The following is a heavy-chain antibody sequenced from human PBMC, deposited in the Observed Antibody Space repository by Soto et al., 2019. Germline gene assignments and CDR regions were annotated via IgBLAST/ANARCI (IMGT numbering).Heavy chain of an antibody. V-gene: IGHV4-30-4*01. CDR2: IYYSGST. D-gene: IGHD3-3*01. CDR1: GGSINSGDYY. CDR3: ARGYVSRFLEWSTLPPINWFDP. Sequence: QVQLQESGPGLVKPSQTLSLICTVSGGSINSGDYYWTWIRQPPGKGLEWIGYIYYSGSTYYNPSLTSRLPMSLDTSKNQFSLKLTSVTAADTAVYYCARGYVSRFLEWSTLPPINWFDPWGQGTLVTVSS. J-gene: IGHJ5*02.